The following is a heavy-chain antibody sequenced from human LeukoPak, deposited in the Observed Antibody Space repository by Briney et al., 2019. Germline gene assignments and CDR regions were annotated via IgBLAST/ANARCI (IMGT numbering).Heavy chain of an antibody. CDR1: GFTFSSCG. CDR3: AKESGYSYGSRPDY. CDR2: ISYDGSNK. V-gene: IGHV3-30*18. D-gene: IGHD5-18*01. J-gene: IGHJ4*02. Sequence: PGGSLRLSCAASGFTFSSCGMHWVRQAPGKGLEWVAVISYDGSNKYYADSVKGRFTISRDNSKNTLYLQMNSLRAEDTAVYYCAKESGYSYGSRPDYWGQGTLVTVSS.